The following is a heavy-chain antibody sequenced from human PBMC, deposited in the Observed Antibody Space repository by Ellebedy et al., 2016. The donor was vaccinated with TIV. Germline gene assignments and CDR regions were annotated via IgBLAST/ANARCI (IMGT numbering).Heavy chain of an antibody. J-gene: IGHJ6*02. D-gene: IGHD2-15*01. CDR2: ISAYNGNT. CDR1: GGPFSSYA. Sequence: AASVKVSCKASGGPFSSYAISWVRQARGQGLEWMGWISAYNGNTNYAQKLQGRVTMTTDTSTSTAYMELRSLRSDDTAVYYCARDSAAPLYYYYYYGMDVWGQGTTVTVS. CDR3: ARDSAAPLYYYYYYGMDV. V-gene: IGHV1-18*01.